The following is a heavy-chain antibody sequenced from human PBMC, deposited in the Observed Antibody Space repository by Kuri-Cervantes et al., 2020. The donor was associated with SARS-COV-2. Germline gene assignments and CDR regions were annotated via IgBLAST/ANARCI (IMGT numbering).Heavy chain of an antibody. Sequence: GGSLRLSCAASGFTFSSYAMSWVRQAPGKGLEWVANIKQDGSEKYYVDSVKGRFTISRDNAKNSLYLQMNSLRAEDTAVYYCARTAHHFWSGTIYGMDVWGQGTTVTVSS. V-gene: IGHV3-7*03. CDR3: ARTAHHFWSGTIYGMDV. D-gene: IGHD3-3*02. CDR1: GFTFSSYA. CDR2: IKQDGSEK. J-gene: IGHJ6*02.